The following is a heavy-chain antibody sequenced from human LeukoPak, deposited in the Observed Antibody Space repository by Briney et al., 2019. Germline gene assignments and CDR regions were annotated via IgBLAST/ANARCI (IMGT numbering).Heavy chain of an antibody. Sequence: GRSLRLSCAASGFTFSSYAMSWVRQAPGKGLEWVSAISGSGGSAYYADSVKGRFTISRDNSKNTLYLQMNSLRAEDTAVYYCAKGELEPPAGDYYFDYWGQGTLVTVSS. J-gene: IGHJ4*02. CDR2: ISGSGGSA. D-gene: IGHD1-14*01. CDR3: AKGELEPPAGDYYFDY. CDR1: GFTFSSYA. V-gene: IGHV3-23*01.